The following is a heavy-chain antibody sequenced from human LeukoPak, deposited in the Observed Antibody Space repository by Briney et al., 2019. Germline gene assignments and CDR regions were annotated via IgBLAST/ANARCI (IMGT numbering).Heavy chain of an antibody. CDR2: ISSSTSTI. J-gene: IGHJ4*02. V-gene: IGHV3-48*01. D-gene: IGHD3-22*01. Sequence: GGSLRLSCAASGFTFTSYSMNWVRQAPGKGLEWVSYISSSTSTIYYADSVKGRFTISRDNAKNSLYLQMNSLRAEDTAVYFCARRDYYDSGGYDYWGQGTLVTVSS. CDR3: ARRDYYDSGGYDY. CDR1: GFTFTSYS.